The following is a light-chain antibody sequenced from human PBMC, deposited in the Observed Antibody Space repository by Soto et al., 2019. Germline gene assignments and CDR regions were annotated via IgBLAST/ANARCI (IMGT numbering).Light chain of an antibody. CDR1: RTIAGY. Sequence: DIQMTQSPSSLSASVGDRVIITCRASRTIAGYVNWYQQRPGEAPNLLIYAASSLQSGVPSRFRGSGSGTDFTLTINSLQPEDFATYYCQQTYSTPGTFGQGTKVDIK. CDR3: QQTYSTPGT. CDR2: AAS. J-gene: IGKJ1*01. V-gene: IGKV1-39*01.